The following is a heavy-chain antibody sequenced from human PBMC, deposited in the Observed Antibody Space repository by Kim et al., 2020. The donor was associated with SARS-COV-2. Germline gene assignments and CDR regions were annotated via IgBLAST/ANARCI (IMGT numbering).Heavy chain of an antibody. J-gene: IGHJ6*02. CDR1: GFTFRYYG. Sequence: GGSLRLSCAASGFTFRYYGIHWVRQAPGKGLEWVALISDDGSKKFYADSVKGRFTISRDSSKNTLSLQMNSLRPEDTAVYFCAKVGMEFFHYWPMDVWGQGTTVTVSS. D-gene: IGHD2-8*02. CDR2: ISDDGSKK. CDR3: AKVGMEFFHYWPMDV. V-gene: IGHV3-30*18.